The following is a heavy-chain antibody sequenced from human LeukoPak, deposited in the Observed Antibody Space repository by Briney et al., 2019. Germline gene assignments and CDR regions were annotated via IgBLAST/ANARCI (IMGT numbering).Heavy chain of an antibody. CDR3: AKDWDSLQTYDILTGYCDY. CDR2: ISYDESNK. CDR1: GFIFSSYG. V-gene: IGHV3-30*18. D-gene: IGHD3-9*01. J-gene: IGHJ4*02. Sequence: PGRSLRLSCAASGFIFSSYGMHWVRQAPGKGLEWVAVISYDESNKYYADSAKGRFTISRDNSKNTLYLQMNSLRAEDTAVYYCAKDWDSLQTYDILTGYCDYWGQGTLVTVSS.